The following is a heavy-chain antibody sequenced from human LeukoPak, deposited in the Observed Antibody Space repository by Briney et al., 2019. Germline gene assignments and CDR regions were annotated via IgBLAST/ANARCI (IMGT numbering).Heavy chain of an antibody. J-gene: IGHJ6*02. V-gene: IGHV3-23*01. Sequence: PWGSLKLSCAASGFTFTGYDMNWVRQAPGQGLEWVSRISDSGTSTYYADSVKGRFTISRDNSKNTLYLQMNSLRAEDTAVYYCAKQVCGADCYYYYGMDVWGQGTTVTVSS. CDR2: ISDSGTST. CDR3: AKQVCGADCYYYYGMDV. D-gene: IGHD2-21*02. CDR1: GFTFTGYD.